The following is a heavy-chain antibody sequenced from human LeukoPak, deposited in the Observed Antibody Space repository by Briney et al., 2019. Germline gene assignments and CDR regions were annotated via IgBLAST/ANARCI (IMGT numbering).Heavy chain of an antibody. Sequence: GGSLRLSCAASGFTFSSYWMSWVRQAPGKGLEWVANIKEDGSEKYNVDSVKGRSTISRDNAKNSLYLQMNSLRAEDTAVYYCGMRQSLLHWGQGTLVTVSS. CDR1: GFTFSSYW. V-gene: IGHV3-7*01. CDR2: IKEDGSEK. J-gene: IGHJ4*02. CDR3: GMRQSLLH. D-gene: IGHD2-15*01.